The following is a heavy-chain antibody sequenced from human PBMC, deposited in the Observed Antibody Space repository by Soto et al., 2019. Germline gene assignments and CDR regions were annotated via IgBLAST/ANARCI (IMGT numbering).Heavy chain of an antibody. D-gene: IGHD4-17*01. V-gene: IGHV3-15*01. Sequence: GGSLRLSCAASGFTFSNAWMSWVRQAPGKGLEWVGRIKSKTDGGTTDYAAPVKGRFTISRDDSKNTLYLQMNSLKTEDTAVYYFWSTVPLSTVTTEPVDVFDIWGQGTMVTVSS. CDR3: WSTVPLSTVTTEPVDVFDI. CDR1: GFTFSNAW. CDR2: IKSKTDGGTT. J-gene: IGHJ3*02.